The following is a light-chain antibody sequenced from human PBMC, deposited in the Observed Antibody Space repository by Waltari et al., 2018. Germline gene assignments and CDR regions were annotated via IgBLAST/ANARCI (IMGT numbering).Light chain of an antibody. CDR2: GAS. J-gene: IGKJ1*01. V-gene: IGKV3-20*01. Sequence: EIVLTQSPDTLSFSPGEGATLSCRASQYVSGRYLSWYQQKPGQSPRLLIYGASSRAAGIPDRISGSGSGTDFTLTITRLEPEDFAVYYCQQYGTSPTTFGQGTKVEIK. CDR3: QQYGTSPTT. CDR1: QYVSGRY.